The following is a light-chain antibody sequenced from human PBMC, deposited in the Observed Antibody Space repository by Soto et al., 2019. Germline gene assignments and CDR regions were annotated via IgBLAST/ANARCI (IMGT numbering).Light chain of an antibody. J-gene: IGLJ1*01. CDR2: GNT. CDR3: QADDDSLSVQVV. Sequence: SVLTQPPSVSGAPGQRVTISCTGSSSNIGSTYDVQWYQQLPGTAPKLLIHGNTDRPSGVPDRFSGSKSGTSASLAITGVQVDGEANDSGQADDDSLSVQVVFGTETKGTV. CDR1: SSNIGSTYD. V-gene: IGLV1-40*01.